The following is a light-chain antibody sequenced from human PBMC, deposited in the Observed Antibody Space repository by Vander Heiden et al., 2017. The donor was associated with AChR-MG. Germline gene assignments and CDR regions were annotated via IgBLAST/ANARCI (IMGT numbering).Light chain of an antibody. Sequence: IVLTQSPATLSLSPGERATLSCRASQSVSSYLAWYQQKPGQAPRLLIYDASNRATGSPARFSGSGSGTDFTLTISSLEPEDVAVYYCQQRSNWPLTFGGGTKVEIK. CDR3: QQRSNWPLT. J-gene: IGKJ4*01. CDR2: DAS. V-gene: IGKV3-11*01. CDR1: QSVSSY.